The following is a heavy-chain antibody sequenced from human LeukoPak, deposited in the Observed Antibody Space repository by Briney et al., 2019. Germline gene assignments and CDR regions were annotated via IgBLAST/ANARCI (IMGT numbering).Heavy chain of an antibody. Sequence: GGSLRLSCAASGFTFSSYAMHWVRQAPGKGLEYVSAISSNGGSTYYANSVKGRFTISRDNSKNTLYLQMGSLRADDMAVYYCARGGSGSYLYYFDYWGQGTLVTVSS. CDR1: GFTFSSYA. J-gene: IGHJ4*02. V-gene: IGHV3-64*01. CDR2: ISSNGGST. CDR3: ARGGSGSYLYYFDY. D-gene: IGHD3-10*01.